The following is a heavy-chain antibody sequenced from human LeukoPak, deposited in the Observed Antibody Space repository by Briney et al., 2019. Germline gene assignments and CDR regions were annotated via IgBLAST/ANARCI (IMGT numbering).Heavy chain of an antibody. D-gene: IGHD5-18*01. CDR1: GYTYIDYY. CDR3: AKSSGNSYMYNFDY. Sequence: ASVKVSCKASGYTYIDYYMHWVRQAPGQGLEWMGWINPNSGGTNYAQKFQGRVTMTRDTSITTTYMELSRLTFDDTAVYYCAKSSGNSYMYNFDYWGQGTLVTVSS. CDR2: INPNSGGT. V-gene: IGHV1-2*02. J-gene: IGHJ4*02.